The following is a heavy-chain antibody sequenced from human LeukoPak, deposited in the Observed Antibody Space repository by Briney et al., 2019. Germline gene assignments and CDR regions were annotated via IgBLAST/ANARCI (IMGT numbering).Heavy chain of an antibody. CDR2: MYPTGNT. CDR1: GGSINNYY. CDR3: ARGAPYCGGDYSVYFDY. D-gene: IGHD2-21*02. Sequence: PSETLSLTCTVSGGSINNYYWSWIRQSAGKGLEWIGRMYPTGNTNYNPSLRGRVTMSVDTSKNQFSLSLTSVTAADTAVYYCARGAPYCGGDYSVYFDYWGQGRLVTVSS. V-gene: IGHV4-4*07. J-gene: IGHJ4*02.